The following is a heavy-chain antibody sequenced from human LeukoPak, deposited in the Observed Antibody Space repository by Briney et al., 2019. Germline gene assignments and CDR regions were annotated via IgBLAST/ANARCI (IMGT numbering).Heavy chain of an antibody. Sequence: PGGSLRLSCATSGFTFSRHWMTWVRQPPGKGLEWIGEINHSGSTNYNPSLKSRVTISVDTSKNQFSLKLSSVTAADTAVYYCARGGLGSSTRSSYYFDYWGQGTLVTVSS. V-gene: IGHV4-34*01. CDR2: INHSGST. CDR3: ARGGLGSSTRSSYYFDY. CDR1: GFTFSRHW. J-gene: IGHJ4*02. D-gene: IGHD2-2*01.